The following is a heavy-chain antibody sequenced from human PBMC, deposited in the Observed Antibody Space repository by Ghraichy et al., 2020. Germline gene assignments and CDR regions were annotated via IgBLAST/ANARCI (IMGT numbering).Heavy chain of an antibody. CDR3: AREKWLSPTAFDL. CDR2: IYYRGST. CDR1: GDSITNHY. Sequence: TLSLTCTVSGDSITNHYWSWVRQPPGKGLEWIGFIYYRGSTSSNPSLKNRVTISVDTSKREIYLRLNSVTAADTAVYYCAREKWLSPTAFDLWGQGTLVTVSS. J-gene: IGHJ3*01. D-gene: IGHD6-19*01. V-gene: IGHV4-59*11.